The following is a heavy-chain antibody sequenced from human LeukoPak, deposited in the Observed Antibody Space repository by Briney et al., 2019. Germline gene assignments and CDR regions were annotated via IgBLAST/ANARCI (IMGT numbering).Heavy chain of an antibody. CDR3: ARVKEAYCSGGSCYRNTYYYYGMDV. CDR2: ISSNGGST. V-gene: IGHV3-64*01. Sequence: GGSLRLSCAASGFTFSSYAMHWVRQAPGKGLEYVSAISSNGGSTYYANSVKGRFTISRDNSKNTLYLQMGSLRAEDMAVYYCARVKEAYCSGGSCYRNTYYYYGMDVWGQGTTVTVSS. CDR1: GFTFSSYA. J-gene: IGHJ6*02. D-gene: IGHD2-15*01.